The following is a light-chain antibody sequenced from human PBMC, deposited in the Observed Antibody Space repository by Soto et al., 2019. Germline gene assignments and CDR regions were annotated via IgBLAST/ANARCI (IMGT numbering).Light chain of an antibody. CDR1: SSDVGGYNY. Sequence: QSVLTQPASVSGSPGQSITISCTGTSSDVGGYNYVSWYQQHPGKAPKLMIYDVSNRPSGVSNRFSGSKPGNTASLTISGLQAEDEADYYCSSYTSSSTEVFGTGTKVTDL. V-gene: IGLV2-14*01. CDR3: SSYTSSSTEV. J-gene: IGLJ1*01. CDR2: DVS.